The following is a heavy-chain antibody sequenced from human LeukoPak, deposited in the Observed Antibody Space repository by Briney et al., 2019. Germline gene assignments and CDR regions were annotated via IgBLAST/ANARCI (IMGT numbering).Heavy chain of an antibody. V-gene: IGHV3-21*01. CDR1: GFTFSSYS. CDR2: ISSSSSYI. D-gene: IGHD6-13*01. CDR3: AREPGIAAAGDFDY. J-gene: IGHJ4*02. Sequence: GGSLRLSCAASGFTFSSYSMNWVRQAPGKGLEWVSSISSSSSYIYYADSVKGRFTISRDNAKNSLYLQMNSLRAEDTAVYYCAREPGIAAAGDFDYWGQGTLVTVSS.